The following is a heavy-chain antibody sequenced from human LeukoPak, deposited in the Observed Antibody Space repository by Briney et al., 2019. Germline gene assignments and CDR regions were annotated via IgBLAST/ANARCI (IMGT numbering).Heavy chain of an antibody. Sequence: PGGSLRLSCAASGFTFSSHAMHWVRQAPGKGLEWVAVISYDGSNKYYADSVKGRFTISRDNSKNTLYLQMNSLRAEDTAVYYCAGGSSGYLFDYWGQGTLVTVSS. CDR1: GFTFSSHA. J-gene: IGHJ4*02. CDR2: ISYDGSNK. D-gene: IGHD3-22*01. CDR3: AGGSSGYLFDY. V-gene: IGHV3-30*04.